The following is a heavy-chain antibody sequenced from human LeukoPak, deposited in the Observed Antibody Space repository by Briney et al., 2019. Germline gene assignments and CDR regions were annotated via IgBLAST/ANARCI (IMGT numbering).Heavy chain of an antibody. J-gene: IGHJ4*02. CDR3: AKDFGSKLPNYYGSGAYDY. V-gene: IGHV3-23*01. CDR1: GFTFSSYA. D-gene: IGHD3-10*01. CDR2: ISGSGGST. Sequence: GGSLRLSCAASGFTFSSYAMSWVRPAPGKGLEWVAAISGSGGSTYYADSVKGRFPISRDNSKNTLCLQMNSLRAEDTAVYYCAKDFGSKLPNYYGSGAYDYWGQGTLVTVSS.